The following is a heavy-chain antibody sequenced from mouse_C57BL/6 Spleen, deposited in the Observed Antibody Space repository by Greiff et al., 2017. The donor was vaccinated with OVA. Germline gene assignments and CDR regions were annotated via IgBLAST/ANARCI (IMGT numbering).Heavy chain of an antibody. Sequence: EVKLVESGGGLVKPGGSLKLSCAASGFTFSDYGMHWVRQAPEKGLEWVAYISSGSSASYYADTVKGRFTISRDNAKNTLFLQMTSLRSEDTAMYYYARGQYDYGYYFDYWGQGTTLTVSS. CDR2: ISSGSSAS. CDR3: ARGQYDYGYYFDY. V-gene: IGHV5-17*01. J-gene: IGHJ2*01. CDR1: GFTFSDYG. D-gene: IGHD1-1*01.